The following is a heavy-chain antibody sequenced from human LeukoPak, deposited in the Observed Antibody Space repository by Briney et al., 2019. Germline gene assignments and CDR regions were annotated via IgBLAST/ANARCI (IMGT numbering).Heavy chain of an antibody. D-gene: IGHD3-22*01. CDR3: ARVVGHYDRPL. V-gene: IGHV4-39*07. J-gene: IGHJ3*01. CDR1: GGSITASSYY. CDR2: IYYSGTT. Sequence: SETLSLTCTVSGGSITASSYYWGWIRQPPGKGLEWIGSIYYSGTTCYNPSLKSRVTISVDTSKNQFSLNLNSVTAADTAVYYCARVVGHYDRPLWGQGTMVTVSS.